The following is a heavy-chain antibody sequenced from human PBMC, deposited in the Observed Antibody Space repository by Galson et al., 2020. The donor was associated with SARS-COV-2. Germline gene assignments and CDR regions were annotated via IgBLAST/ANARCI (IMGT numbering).Heavy chain of an antibody. CDR1: GFTFSSYA. CDR2: ISYDGSNK. CDR3: AREGLATDAFDI. Sequence: GESLRLSCAASGFTFSSYAMHWVRQAPGKGLEWVAVISYDGSNKYYADSVKGRFTISRDNSKNTLYLQMNSLRAEDTAVYYCAREGLATDAFDIWGQGTMVTVSS. D-gene: IGHD5-12*01. J-gene: IGHJ3*02. V-gene: IGHV3-30*04.